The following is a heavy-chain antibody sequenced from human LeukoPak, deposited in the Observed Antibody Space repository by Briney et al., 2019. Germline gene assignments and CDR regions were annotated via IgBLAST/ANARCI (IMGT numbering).Heavy chain of an antibody. V-gene: IGHV3-7*01. CDR2: IKQDGSER. CDR3: VRVRFDSSGFDF. D-gene: IGHD3-22*01. CDR1: GFTFSSHW. J-gene: IGHJ4*02. Sequence: GGSLRLSCEASGFTFSSHWMSWVRQAPGKGLEWVANIKQDGSERHYVDSIEGRVTISRANAKNSLYLQMNNLRAEDTAVYYCVRVRFDSSGFDFWGQGTLLTVSS.